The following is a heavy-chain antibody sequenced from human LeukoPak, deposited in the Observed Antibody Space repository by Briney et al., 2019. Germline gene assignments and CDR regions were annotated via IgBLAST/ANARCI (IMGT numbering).Heavy chain of an antibody. CDR2: IKSKTDGGTT. Sequence: GGSLRLSCAAYGFTFSNAWMSWVRQAPGKGLEWVGRIKSKTDGGTTDYAAPVKGRFTISRDDSKNTLYLQMNSLKTEDTAVYYCTTDGVHCSSTSCSWGQGTLVTVSS. J-gene: IGHJ5*02. CDR3: TTDGVHCSSTSCS. D-gene: IGHD2-2*01. CDR1: GFTFSNAW. V-gene: IGHV3-15*01.